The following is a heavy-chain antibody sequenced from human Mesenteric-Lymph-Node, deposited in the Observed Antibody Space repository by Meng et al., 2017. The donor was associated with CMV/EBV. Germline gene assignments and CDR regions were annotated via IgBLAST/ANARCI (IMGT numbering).Heavy chain of an antibody. J-gene: IGHJ4*02. Sequence: GGSLRLSCAASGFTFSRYAMSWVRQAPGKGLEWVSGISGSGGSTYYADSVKGRFTISRDNSKNTLHMQMDTLRAEDTAVYHCAKVGLPNYYDSSGYNDYWGQGTLVTVSS. CDR2: ISGSGGST. D-gene: IGHD3-22*01. CDR3: AKVGLPNYYDSSGYNDY. V-gene: IGHV3-23*01. CDR1: GFTFSRYA.